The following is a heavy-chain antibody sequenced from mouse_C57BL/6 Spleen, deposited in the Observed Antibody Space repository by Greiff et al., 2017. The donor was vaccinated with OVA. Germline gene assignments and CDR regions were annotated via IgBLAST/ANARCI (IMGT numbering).Heavy chain of an antibody. Sequence: EVQLQESGPELVKPGASVKMSCQASGYTFTDYNMPWVKQSHGQSLAWIGYINPNNGGTSYNQKVKGKATLTVNKSSSTAYMELLSLASEDSAVYYCARSWFAYWGQGTLVTVSA. J-gene: IGHJ3*01. CDR1: GYTFTDYN. CDR3: ARSWFAY. V-gene: IGHV1-22*01. CDR2: INPNNGGT.